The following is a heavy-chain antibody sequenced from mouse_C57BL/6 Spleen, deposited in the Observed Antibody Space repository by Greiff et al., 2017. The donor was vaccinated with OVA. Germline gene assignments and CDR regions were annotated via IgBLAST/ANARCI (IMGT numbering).Heavy chain of an antibody. CDR3: ARSLYDEGYFDV. V-gene: IGHV1-42*01. CDR1: GYSFTGYY. Sequence: EVQRVESGPELVKPGASVKISCKASGYSFTGYYMNWVKQSPEKSLEWIGEINPSTGGTTYNQKFKAKATLTVDKSSSTAYMQLKSLTSEDSAVYYCARSLYDEGYFDVWGTGTTVTVSS. CDR2: INPSTGGT. D-gene: IGHD2-12*01. J-gene: IGHJ1*03.